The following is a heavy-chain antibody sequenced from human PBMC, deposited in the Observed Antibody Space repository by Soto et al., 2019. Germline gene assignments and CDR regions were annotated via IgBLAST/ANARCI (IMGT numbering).Heavy chain of an antibody. Sequence: ASVKVSCKVSGYTLTELSMHWVRQAPGKGLEWMGGFDPEDGETIYAQKFQGRVTMTEDTSTDTAYMELSSLRSEDTAVYYCATFVYDSSGYYWPSFDYWGQGTLVTVSS. CDR2: FDPEDGET. CDR1: GYTLTELS. D-gene: IGHD3-22*01. V-gene: IGHV1-24*01. J-gene: IGHJ4*02. CDR3: ATFVYDSSGYYWPSFDY.